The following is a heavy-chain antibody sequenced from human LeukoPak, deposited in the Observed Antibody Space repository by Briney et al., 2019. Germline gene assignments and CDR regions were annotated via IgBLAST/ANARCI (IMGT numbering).Heavy chain of an antibody. CDR1: GFTFDAYG. CDR3: ARTRYSGSYGGADY. J-gene: IGHJ4*02. Sequence: PGGSLRLSCAASGFTFDAYGITWVRQAPRKGLEWVSGINWNGGTTGYADSVKGRFTISRDNAKNSLYLQMSSLRAEDTALYHCARTRYSGSYGGADYWGQGTLVTVSS. V-gene: IGHV3-20*01. CDR2: INWNGGTT. D-gene: IGHD1-26*01.